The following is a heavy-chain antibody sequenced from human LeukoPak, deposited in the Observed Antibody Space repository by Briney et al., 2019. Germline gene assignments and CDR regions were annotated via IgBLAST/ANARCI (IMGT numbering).Heavy chain of an antibody. CDR1: GFTFSTYA. V-gene: IGHV3-23*01. CDR3: ANLFQNYFAY. Sequence: GGSLRLSCAASGFTFSTYAVSWVRQAPGKGLEWVSSISASGGNTYNADFVKGRFTISRDNSKNTVDLQMNSLRAEDTAVYYCANLFQNYFAYWGQGALVTVSS. J-gene: IGHJ4*02. CDR2: ISASGGNT. D-gene: IGHD2-21*01.